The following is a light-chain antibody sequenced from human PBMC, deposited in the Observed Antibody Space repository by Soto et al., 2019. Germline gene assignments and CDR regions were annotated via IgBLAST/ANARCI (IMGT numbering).Light chain of an antibody. V-gene: IGKV3-15*01. CDR3: QQYNNWLPVT. J-gene: IGKJ4*01. CDR2: GAS. CDR1: QSVSSN. Sequence: EIVMTQSPATLSVSPGERATLSCRASQSVSSNLAWYQQKPGQAPRILIYGASTRATGIPARFSGSGSGTEFTLTISSLQSADFAVYYCQQYNNWLPVTFGGGTKVEIK.